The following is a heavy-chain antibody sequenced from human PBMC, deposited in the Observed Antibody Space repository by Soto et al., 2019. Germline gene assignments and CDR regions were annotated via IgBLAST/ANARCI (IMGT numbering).Heavy chain of an antibody. CDR2: ISSSGGRT. V-gene: IGHV3-23*01. CDR3: ASRSPDSTTYHYHDY. Sequence: PGGSLRLSCAASGFTFSSYAMSWVRQAPGEGLEWVSAISSSGGRTYYADSVKGRFTISRDNSKNTLFLQMNSLRADDTAVYFCASRSPDSTTYHYHDYWGQGTLVTVSS. D-gene: IGHD3-22*01. CDR1: GFTFSSYA. J-gene: IGHJ4*02.